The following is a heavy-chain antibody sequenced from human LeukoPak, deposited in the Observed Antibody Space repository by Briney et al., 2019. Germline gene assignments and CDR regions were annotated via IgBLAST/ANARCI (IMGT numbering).Heavy chain of an antibody. D-gene: IGHD4-17*01. J-gene: IGHJ4*02. CDR1: GYTFTSYG. CDR3: ARALTTVTTYY. CDR2: VSAYNGNT. Sequence: ASVKVSCKASGYTFTSYGISWVRQAPGQGLEWMGWVSAYNGNTNYAQKLQGRVTMSTDTSTSTAYMELRSLRSDDTAVYYCARALTTVTTYYWGQGTLVTVSS. V-gene: IGHV1-18*01.